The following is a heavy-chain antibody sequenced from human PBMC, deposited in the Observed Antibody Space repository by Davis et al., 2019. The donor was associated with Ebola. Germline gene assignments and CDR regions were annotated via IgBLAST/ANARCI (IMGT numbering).Heavy chain of an antibody. CDR1: GYTFTSYT. J-gene: IGHJ4*02. CDR3: ARATRCGGDCYPDY. V-gene: IGHV1-69*02. Sequence: AASVKVSCKASGYTFTSYTISWVRQAPGQGLEWMGRIIPILGIANYAQKFQGRVTITADESTSTAYMELSSLRSEDTAVYYCARATRCGGDCYPDYWGQGTLVTVSS. D-gene: IGHD2-21*02. CDR2: IIPILGIA.